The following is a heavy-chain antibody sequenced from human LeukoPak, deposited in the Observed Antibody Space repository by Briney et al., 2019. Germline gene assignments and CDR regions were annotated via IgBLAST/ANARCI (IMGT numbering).Heavy chain of an antibody. CDR2: INPNSGGT. D-gene: IGHD4-17*01. CDR1: GYTFTGYY. Sequence: DSVKVSCKASGYTFTGYYMHWVRQAPGQGLEWMGWINPNSGGTNYAQKFQGRVTMTRDTSISTAYMELSRLRSDDTAVYYCRTDRYGDYGDYIDYWGQGTLVTVSS. V-gene: IGHV1-2*02. CDR3: RTDRYGDYGDYIDY. J-gene: IGHJ4*02.